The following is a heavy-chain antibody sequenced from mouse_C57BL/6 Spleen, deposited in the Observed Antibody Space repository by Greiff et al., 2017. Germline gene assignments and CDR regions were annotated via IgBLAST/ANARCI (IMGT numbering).Heavy chain of an antibody. CDR2: IKPYNGGT. CDR1: GYTFTDYY. D-gene: IGHD2-13*01. J-gene: IGHJ2*01. Sequence: EVQLQQSGPVLVKPGASVKMSCKASGYTFTDYYMNWVKQSHGKSLEWIGVIKPYNGGTSYNQKFKGKATLTVDKSASTAYMELNSLTSEDSAVYYCARDGNGDYGFDYWGQGTTLTVSS. V-gene: IGHV1-19*01. CDR3: ARDGNGDYGFDY.